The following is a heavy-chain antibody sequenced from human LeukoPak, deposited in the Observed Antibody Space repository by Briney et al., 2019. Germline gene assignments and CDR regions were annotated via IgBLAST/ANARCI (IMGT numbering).Heavy chain of an antibody. J-gene: IGHJ6*02. CDR3: WGPNYYGSGSLYNLDV. CDR2: ISGGGSST. V-gene: IGHV3-23*01. CDR1: GFTFTTYA. D-gene: IGHD3-10*01. Sequence: GGSLRLSCAASGFTFTTYAMSWVRQAPGMGLEWVSVISGGGSSTYYADSVKGRFTVSRDNSKNTLYPQMNSLRADDTAVYYCWGPNYYGSGSLYNLDVWGQGTTVTVSS.